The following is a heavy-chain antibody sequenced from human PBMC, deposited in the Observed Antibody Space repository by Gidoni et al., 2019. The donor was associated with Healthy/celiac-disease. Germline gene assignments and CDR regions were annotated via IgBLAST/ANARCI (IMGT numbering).Heavy chain of an antibody. Sequence: QVQLVQSGPEVTKPGSSVHVSCKASGGTFSSSAISWVRQAPGQGHEWVGGIIPIFGTANYEQKFQGRVTITADESTSTAYMELSSMRSEDTAVYDCARDEGSSSYTHDAFDIWGQGTMVTVSS. J-gene: IGHJ3*02. D-gene: IGHD2-2*02. CDR3: ARDEGSSSYTHDAFDI. CDR2: IIPIFGTA. V-gene: IGHV1-69*01. CDR1: GGTFSSSA.